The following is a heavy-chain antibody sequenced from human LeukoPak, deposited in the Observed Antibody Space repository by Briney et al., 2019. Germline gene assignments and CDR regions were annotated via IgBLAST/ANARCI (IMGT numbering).Heavy chain of an antibody. CDR3: ARGASGYCSSTSCYKWDYYYGMDV. J-gene: IGHJ6*02. V-gene: IGHV4-34*01. CDR1: GGSFSSGDYS. Sequence: SETLSLTCTVSGGSFSSGDYSWSWIRQPPGKGLEWIGEINHSGSTNYNPSLKSRVTISVDTSKNQFSLKLSSVTAADTAVYYCARGASGYCSSTSCYKWDYYYGMDVWGQGTTVTVSS. D-gene: IGHD2-2*02. CDR2: INHSGST.